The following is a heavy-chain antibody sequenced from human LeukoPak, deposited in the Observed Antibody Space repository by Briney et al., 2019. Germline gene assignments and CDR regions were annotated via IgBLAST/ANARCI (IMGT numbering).Heavy chain of an antibody. CDR2: ISHSGGT. CDR3: ARDGIAVFGVITRNYYYMDV. D-gene: IGHD3-3*01. Sequence: SETLSLTCAVHGGSFSDYSWSWIRQPPGKGLEWIGEISHSGGTNYNPSLKSRVTMSVDTSNNQFSLKLKSVTAADTAVYYCARDGIAVFGVITRNYYYMDVCGNGTTVTVSS. CDR1: GGSFSDYS. V-gene: IGHV4-34*01. J-gene: IGHJ6*03.